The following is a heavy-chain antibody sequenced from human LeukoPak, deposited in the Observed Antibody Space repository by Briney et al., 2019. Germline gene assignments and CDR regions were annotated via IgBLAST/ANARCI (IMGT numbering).Heavy chain of an antibody. V-gene: IGHV3-48*02. D-gene: IGHD3-10*01. CDR1: GFTFSSYS. CDR3: ARDAITMDHYGMDV. CDR2: IISSSSTI. Sequence: PGGSLRLSCAASGFTFSSYSMNWVRQAPGKGLEWVSYIISSSSTIYYADSVKGRFTISRDNAKNSLYLQMNSLRDEDTAVYYCARDAITMDHYGMDVWGQGTTVTVSS. J-gene: IGHJ6*02.